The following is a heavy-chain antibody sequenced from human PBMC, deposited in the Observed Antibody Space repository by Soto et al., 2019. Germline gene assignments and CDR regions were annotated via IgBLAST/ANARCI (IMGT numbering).Heavy chain of an antibody. D-gene: IGHD3-16*01. Sequence: QVQLVQSGAEVKKPGASVMVSCEASGDTFTNYEINWVRQATGQGLEWLGWVSLNTGNTGYAQRFQGRVSMTANPSISTAYMELSSLKSEDTAVYYCATVPRGSRYFYYLDVWCKGTTVIVSS. CDR1: GDTFTNYE. CDR2: VSLNTGNT. V-gene: IGHV1-8*01. CDR3: ATVPRGSRYFYYLDV. J-gene: IGHJ6*03.